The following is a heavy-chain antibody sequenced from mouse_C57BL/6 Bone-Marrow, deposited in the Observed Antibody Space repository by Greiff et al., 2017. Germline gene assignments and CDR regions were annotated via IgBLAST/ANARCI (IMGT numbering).Heavy chain of an antibody. J-gene: IGHJ4*01. CDR2: IYPRSGNT. CDR3: ALGFFYGSSPYYAMDY. CDR1: GYTFTSYG. D-gene: IGHD1-1*01. Sequence: VQLQQSGAELARPGASVKLSCKASGYTFTSYGISWVKQSTGQGLEWIGEIYPRSGNTYYNEKFKGKATLTADKSSSTAYMELRSLTSEDAAVYCCALGFFYGSSPYYAMDYWGQGTSVTVSS. V-gene: IGHV1-81*01.